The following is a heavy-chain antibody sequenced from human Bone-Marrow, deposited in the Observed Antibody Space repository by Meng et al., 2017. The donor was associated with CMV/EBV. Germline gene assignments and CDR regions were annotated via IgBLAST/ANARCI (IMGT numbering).Heavy chain of an antibody. J-gene: IGHJ6*02. V-gene: IGHV1-69*10. CDR1: GGTFNNYA. D-gene: IGHD3-10*01. CDR2: IIPIVDIA. CDR3: ARERRRVTYYYGSGNPVGSYYGMDV. Sequence: SVKVSCKASGGTFNNYAVSWVRQAPGQGLEWMGGIIPIVDIANFAQKFQGRVTIAADKYTSTAHMELSSLRYEDTAVYYCARERRRVTYYYGSGNPVGSYYGMDVWGQGTTVTVSS.